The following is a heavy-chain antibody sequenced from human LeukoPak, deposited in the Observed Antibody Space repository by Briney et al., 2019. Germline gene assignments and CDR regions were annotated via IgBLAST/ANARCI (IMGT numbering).Heavy chain of an antibody. D-gene: IGHD2-2*01. V-gene: IGHV1-46*01. J-gene: IGHJ4*02. Sequence: ASVKVSCKASGYTFTSYYMHWVRQAPGQGLEWMGIINPSGGSTSYAQEFQGRVTMTGDTSTSTVYMELSSLRSEDTAVYYCARGPSYVGCSSTSCYPFGYWGQGTLVTVSS. CDR1: GYTFTSYY. CDR2: INPSGGST. CDR3: ARGPSYVGCSSTSCYPFGY.